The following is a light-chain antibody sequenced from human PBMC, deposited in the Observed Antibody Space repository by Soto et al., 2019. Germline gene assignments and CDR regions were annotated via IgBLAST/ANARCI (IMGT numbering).Light chain of an antibody. V-gene: IGLV2-14*01. Sequence: QSALTQPASVSGSHGQSITISCTGTSSDVGGYNYVSWYQQQPGKAPKDMIYDVTNRPSVVSNRVSGDRSGNTASLTISGLQAEDEAEYYCSSYTSSSTLVFGGGTKVTVL. CDR1: SSDVGGYNY. CDR3: SSYTSSSTLV. J-gene: IGLJ2*01. CDR2: DVT.